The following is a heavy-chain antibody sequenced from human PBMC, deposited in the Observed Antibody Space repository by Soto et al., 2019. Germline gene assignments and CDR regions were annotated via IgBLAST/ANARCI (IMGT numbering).Heavy chain of an antibody. CDR3: ARGIKNYYGMDV. D-gene: IGHD2-21*01. V-gene: IGHV3-74*01. Sequence: GGSLRLSCAASGFTFSSYWMHWVRQVPGKGLVWVSRLNSDGSTTNYADSVKGRFTIFRDNARNSLSLQMNSLRADDTAVYYCARGIKNYYGMDVWGQGTTVTVSS. CDR2: LNSDGSTT. J-gene: IGHJ6*02. CDR1: GFTFSSYW.